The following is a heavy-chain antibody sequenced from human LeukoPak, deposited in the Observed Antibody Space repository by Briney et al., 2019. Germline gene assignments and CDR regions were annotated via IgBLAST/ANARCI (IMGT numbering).Heavy chain of an antibody. CDR3: AKTGDSSGFYYGVDY. CDR2: ISGSGGST. J-gene: IGHJ4*02. D-gene: IGHD3-22*01. Sequence: GGSLRLSCVASGFTFSSYAMTWVRQAPGKGLEWVSAISGSGGSTYYADSVKGRFTISRDDSKNTLYVQMNSLRAEDTAVYYCAKTGDSSGFYYGVDYWGQGTLVTVSS. CDR1: GFTFSSYA. V-gene: IGHV3-23*01.